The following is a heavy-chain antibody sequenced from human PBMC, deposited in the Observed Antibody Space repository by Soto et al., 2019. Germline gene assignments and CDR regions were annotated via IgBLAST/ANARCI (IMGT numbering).Heavy chain of an antibody. CDR2: IYSTGVT. CDR3: ARDGDGYYGMDV. CDR1: GFTVNKFY. D-gene: IGHD2-21*01. J-gene: IGHJ6*02. Sequence: EVQVAESGGGLVQPGGSLRLSCSASGFTVNKFYISWVRQAPGKGLEWVSVIYSTGVTNSANSVKGRFSISRDNSKSTVYPQMNSLRADDSGVYYCARDGDGYYGMDVWGQGTTVTVSS. V-gene: IGHV3-66*01.